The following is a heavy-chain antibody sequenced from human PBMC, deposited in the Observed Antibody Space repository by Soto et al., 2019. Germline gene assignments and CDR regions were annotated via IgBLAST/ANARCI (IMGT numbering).Heavy chain of an antibody. V-gene: IGHV3-21*06. CDR1: GFTVTRYS. D-gene: IGHD2-21*01. CDR3: QREHEDLTSSFDF. Sequence: XVSLSLSIAASGFTVTRYSMTGVGQAPGKGLEWVSSISSTTNYIYYGDSMKGRFTISRDNAKNSLYLEMNSLRAEDTAVYYCQREHEDLTSSFDFWGQRTLVTVPS. J-gene: IGHJ4*02. CDR2: ISSTTNYI.